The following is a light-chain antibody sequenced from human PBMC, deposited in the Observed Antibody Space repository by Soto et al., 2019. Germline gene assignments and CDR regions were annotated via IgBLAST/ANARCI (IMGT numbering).Light chain of an antibody. CDR2: DVS. CDR3: SSYTSSSTLNV. J-gene: IGLJ1*01. V-gene: IGLV2-14*01. CDR1: SSDVGGYNY. Sequence: QSALTQPASVSGSPGQSITISCTGTSSDVGGYNYVSWYQQHPGKAPKLMIYDVSNRPSGVSNSFSGSKSGNTASLTISGLQAEDEADYYCSSYTSSSTLNVFGTGTKVTVL.